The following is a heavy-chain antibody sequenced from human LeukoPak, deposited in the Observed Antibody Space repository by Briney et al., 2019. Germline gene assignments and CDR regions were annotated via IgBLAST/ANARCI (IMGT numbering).Heavy chain of an antibody. D-gene: IGHD3-16*01. CDR2: MNQDGSEK. V-gene: IGHV3-7*01. J-gene: IGHJ6*02. CDR1: GFTFSSHW. Sequence: PGGSLRLSCGASGFTFSSHWMSWGRQAPGKGLEWVANMNQDGSEKYYVDSVKGRFTISRDNAKNSLYLQMNSLRAEDTAVYYCARERGWGAPYLYGVDVWGQGTTVTVS. CDR3: ARERGWGAPYLYGVDV.